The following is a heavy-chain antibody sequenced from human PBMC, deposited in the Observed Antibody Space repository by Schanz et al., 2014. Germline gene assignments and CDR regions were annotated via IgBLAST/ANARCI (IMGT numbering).Heavy chain of an antibody. J-gene: IGHJ4*02. D-gene: IGHD6-13*01. CDR2: INPSGGST. CDR3: ARDGVDAAAGGNY. CDR1: GYTFTSDS. Sequence: QVQLVQSGAEVKKPGASVKVSCKASGYTFTSDSMHWVRQARGQGLEWMGMINPSGGSTTYAQKFQGRVTMTRDTSTSTVYMELSSLRSEDTAVYYCARDGVDAAAGGNYWGQGTLVTVSS. V-gene: IGHV1-46*03.